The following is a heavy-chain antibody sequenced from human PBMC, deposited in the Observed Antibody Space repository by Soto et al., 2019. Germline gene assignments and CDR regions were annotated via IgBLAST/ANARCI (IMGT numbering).Heavy chain of an antibody. CDR3: DRCVVEPAAMGFCYSYGMDV. J-gene: IGHJ6*02. V-gene: IGHV1-69*01. Sequence: QVQLVQSGVEVKKPGSSVKVSCMASGGTFSSYAISWVRQAPGQGLEWMGVIIPICGKANYAQKVQGRVTITADESTSTAYMKLRSMKAEDTAVYACDRCVVEPAAMGFCYSYGMDVWGQGTTVTVSS. CDR2: IIPICGKA. D-gene: IGHD2-2*01. CDR1: GGTFSSYA.